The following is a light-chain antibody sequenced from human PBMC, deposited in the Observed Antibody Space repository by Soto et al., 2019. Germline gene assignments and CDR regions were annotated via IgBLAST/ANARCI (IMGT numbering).Light chain of an antibody. CDR3: QSYNDWPFA. CDR1: ESLFGF. Sequence: DIVLTQSPATLSVSPGDTVTLSCRASESLFGFLAWYQQKPGQAPRLLMYGVSTRATGIPARFSGGASATDFTLTISRLQSEDSAFYFCQSYNDWPFASGLGTRLEI. V-gene: IGKV3-15*01. CDR2: GVS. J-gene: IGKJ2*01.